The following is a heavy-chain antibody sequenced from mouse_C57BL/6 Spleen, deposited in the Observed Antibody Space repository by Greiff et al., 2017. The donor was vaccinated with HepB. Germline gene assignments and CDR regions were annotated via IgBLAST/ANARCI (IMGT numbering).Heavy chain of an antibody. D-gene: IGHD2-2*01. V-gene: IGHV1-50*01. J-gene: IGHJ4*01. CDR3: ARGGYHYAMDY. CDR1: GYTFTSYW. Sequence: QVHVKQPGAELVKPGASVKLSCKASGYTFTSYWMQWVKQRPGQGLEWIGEIDPSDSYTNYNQKFKGKATLTVDTSSSTAYMQLSSLTSEDSAVYYCARGGYHYAMDYWGQGTSVTVSS. CDR2: IDPSDSYT.